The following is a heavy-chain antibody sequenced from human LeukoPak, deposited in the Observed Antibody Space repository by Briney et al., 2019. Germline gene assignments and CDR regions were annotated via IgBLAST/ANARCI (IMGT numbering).Heavy chain of an antibody. D-gene: IGHD3-10*01. CDR3: ARAPSYDAFDI. CDR2: ISSSGSTI. Sequence: PGGSLRLSCAASGFTFSDYYMTWIRQAPGKGLEWVSYISSSGSTIYYADSVKGRFTISRDKAKNSLYLQMNSLRAEDTAVYYCARAPSYDAFDIWGQGTMVTVSS. J-gene: IGHJ3*02. CDR1: GFTFSDYY. V-gene: IGHV3-11*01.